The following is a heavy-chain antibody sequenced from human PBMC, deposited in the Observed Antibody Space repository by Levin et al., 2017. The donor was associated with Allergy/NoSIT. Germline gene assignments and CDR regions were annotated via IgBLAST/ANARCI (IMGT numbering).Heavy chain of an antibody. Sequence: SCTVSGASVTGYYWTWIRQPPGKGLEWIGYMYYSGITNYNPSLKSRVSMSMDTSKNQFSLNLRSVTAADTAMFYCARIYGGWYFDLWGRGTLVTVSS. J-gene: IGHJ2*01. CDR3: ARIYGGWYFDL. V-gene: IGHV4-59*02. CDR1: GASVTGYY. D-gene: IGHD3-16*01. CDR2: MYYSGIT.